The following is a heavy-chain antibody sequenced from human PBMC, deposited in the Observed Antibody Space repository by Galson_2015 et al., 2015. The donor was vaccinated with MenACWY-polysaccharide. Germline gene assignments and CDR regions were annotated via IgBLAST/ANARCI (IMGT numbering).Heavy chain of an antibody. J-gene: IGHJ6*02. CDR2: IKKDGGEK. CDR1: GFTFNNYW. Sequence: SLRLSCAASGFTFNNYWMSWLRQAPGKGLEWVANIKKDGGEKYYVDSVKGRFTISRDNAKKSLYLQMNGLRVEDTAVFYCARGHYGMDVWGQGTTVTVSS. V-gene: IGHV3-7*01. CDR3: ARGHYGMDV.